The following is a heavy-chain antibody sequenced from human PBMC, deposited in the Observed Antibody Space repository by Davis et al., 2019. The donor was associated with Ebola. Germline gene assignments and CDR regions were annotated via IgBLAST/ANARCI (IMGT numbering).Heavy chain of an antibody. D-gene: IGHD6-6*01. V-gene: IGHV3-30*02. CDR2: IHYDETNK. CDR1: GFTFSNYG. Sequence: GGSLRLSCAASGFTFSNYGMHWVRQAPGKGLEWLAFIHYDETNKYYADSVKGRFTISRDNSKNTLYLQMNSLRAEDTAVYYCAKDERYSSSYEARTFDYWGQGTLVTVSS. J-gene: IGHJ4*02. CDR3: AKDERYSSSYEARTFDY.